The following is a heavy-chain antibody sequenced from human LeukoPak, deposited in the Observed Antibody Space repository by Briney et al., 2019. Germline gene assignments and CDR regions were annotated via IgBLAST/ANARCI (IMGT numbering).Heavy chain of an antibody. CDR3: ARGRVTMVRGVIPWAYNWFDP. D-gene: IGHD3-10*01. CDR2: IYTSGST. Sequence: SETLSLTCTVAGGSISSYDCSWIRQPAGKGLEWIGRIYTSGSTNYNPSLKSRVTMSVDTSKNQFSLKLSSVTAADTAVYYCARGRVTMVRGVIPWAYNWFDPWGQGTLVTVSS. V-gene: IGHV4-4*07. J-gene: IGHJ5*02. CDR1: GGSISSYD.